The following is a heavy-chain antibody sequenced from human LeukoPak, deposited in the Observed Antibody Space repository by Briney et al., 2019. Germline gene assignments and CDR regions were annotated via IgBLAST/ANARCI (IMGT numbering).Heavy chain of an antibody. J-gene: IGHJ6*02. V-gene: IGHV3-48*02. Sequence: GGSLRLSCAVSGFTFSSYSMNWVRQAPGKGLEWVSYISSFSSSIYYADSVKGRFTISRDNAKNSLYLQMNSLRDDDTAVYYYARADGMDVWGQGTTVTVSS. CDR1: GFTFSSYS. CDR2: ISSFSSSI. CDR3: ARADGMDV.